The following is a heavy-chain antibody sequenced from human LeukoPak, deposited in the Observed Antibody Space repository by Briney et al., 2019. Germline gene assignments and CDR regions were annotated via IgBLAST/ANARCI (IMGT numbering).Heavy chain of an antibody. Sequence: SSETLSLTCAVSGGSFSGYYWSWIRQPPGKGLEWIGEINHSGSTNYNPSLKSRVTISVDTSKNQFSLKLSSVTAADTAVYYCARGYCSGGSCYSWFDPWGQGTLVTVSS. J-gene: IGHJ5*02. CDR1: GGSFSGYY. V-gene: IGHV4-34*01. D-gene: IGHD2-15*01. CDR2: INHSGST. CDR3: ARGYCSGGSCYSWFDP.